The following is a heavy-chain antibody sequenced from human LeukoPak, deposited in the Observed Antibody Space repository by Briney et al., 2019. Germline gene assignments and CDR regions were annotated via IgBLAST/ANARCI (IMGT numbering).Heavy chain of an antibody. V-gene: IGHV4-31*03. D-gene: IGHD3-10*01. CDR3: ASIYGSGSCYGDY. Sequence: PSETLSLTCTVSGGSISSGGHYWSWIRQHPGKGLEWLGYIYHSGDAYYNPSLKSRVTISVDTFKNQFSLKLTSVTAADTAVYYCASIYGSGSCYGDYWGQGTLVTVSS. J-gene: IGHJ4*02. CDR1: GGSISSGGHY. CDR2: IYHSGDA.